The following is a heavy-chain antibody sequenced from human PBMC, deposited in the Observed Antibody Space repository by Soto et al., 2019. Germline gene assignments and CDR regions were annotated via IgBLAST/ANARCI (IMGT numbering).Heavy chain of an antibody. V-gene: IGHV4-30-4*01. CDR3: ASYGSGRVYGMDV. D-gene: IGHD3-10*01. Sequence: QVQLLGSGPGLVKPSQTLSLTCTVSGGSITSGDYYWSWVRQPPGKGLEWIGYIHYSGSTYYNPSLQSRVIISVDTSKNQLFLKLSSVTAAATAVYYCASYGSGRVYGMDVWGRGTTVTVSS. CDR1: GGSITSGDYY. CDR2: IHYSGST. J-gene: IGHJ6*02.